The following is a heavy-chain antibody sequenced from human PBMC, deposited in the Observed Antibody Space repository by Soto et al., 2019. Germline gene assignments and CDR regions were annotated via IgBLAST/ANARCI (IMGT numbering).Heavy chain of an antibody. D-gene: IGHD6-19*01. V-gene: IGHV3-74*01. J-gene: IGHJ4*02. CDR2: IKSDGSIT. CDR1: GFTFSTYW. CDR3: TKDLNEYSSGWGDY. Sequence: EVQLVESGGGLVQPGGSLRLSCAASGFTFSTYWMHWVRQAPGKGRVWVSRIKSDGSITSYADSVKGRFTISRDNAKSTLYLQMNSLRADDTAVYYCTKDLNEYSSGWGDYWGQGILVTVSS.